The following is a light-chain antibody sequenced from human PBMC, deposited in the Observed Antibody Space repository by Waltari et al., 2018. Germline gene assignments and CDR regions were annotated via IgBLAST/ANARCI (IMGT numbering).Light chain of an antibody. CDR3: CSFAGYGIYV. Sequence: QSALTKPASVSGSPGQSITLSCTAVNSNVDLLHLGSWYQHHPGRNPRLLIYEISQRPAGISNRFSGSKSGNTASLTISGLQPEDEADYFCCSFAGYGIYVFGSGTQVSVL. CDR2: EIS. J-gene: IGLJ1*01. CDR1: NSNVDLLHL. V-gene: IGLV2-23*02.